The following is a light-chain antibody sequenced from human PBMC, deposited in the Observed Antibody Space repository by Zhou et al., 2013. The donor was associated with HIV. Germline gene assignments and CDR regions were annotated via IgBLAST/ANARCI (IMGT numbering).Light chain of an antibody. Sequence: ERVMTQSPPTLSASPGEGATLSCRASHSVRSSLAWYQHKAGQAPRLLIYDASTRATGIPARFSGSASGTEFTLTISSLQSEDFAVYYCQXYDSWPVTFGQGTRVEIK. CDR1: HSVRSS. CDR3: QXYDSWPVT. V-gene: IGKV3-15*01. CDR2: DAS. J-gene: IGKJ1*01.